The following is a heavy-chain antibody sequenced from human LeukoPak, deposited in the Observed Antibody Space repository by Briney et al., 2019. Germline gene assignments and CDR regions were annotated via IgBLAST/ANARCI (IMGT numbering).Heavy chain of an antibody. CDR3: TKDPGSYSSGWDGNY. CDR2: IGGSGSKT. J-gene: IGHJ4*02. V-gene: IGHV3-23*01. Sequence: PGGSLRLSCAASGFTFSNYALSWVRQAPGKGLEWVSTIGGSGSKTFYADSVKGRFIISRDNSKNTVYLQMNTLGAEDTAVYYCTKDPGSYSSGWDGNYWGQGTQVIVSS. CDR1: GFTFSNYA. D-gene: IGHD6-19*01.